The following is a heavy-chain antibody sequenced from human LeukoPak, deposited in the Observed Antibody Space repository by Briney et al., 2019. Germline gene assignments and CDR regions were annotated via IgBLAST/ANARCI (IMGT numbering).Heavy chain of an antibody. J-gene: IGHJ4*02. CDR1: GYSFTTYW. V-gene: IGHV5-51*01. D-gene: IGHD5-24*01. CDR2: IYPGDSDT. Sequence: GESLKISCTASGYSFTTYWIGWVRQMPGEGLEWMGIIYPGDSDTRYSPSFQGQVTLSADKSINTAYLQWSSLKASDTAMYYCARGRDGYHQADYWGQGTLVTVSS. CDR3: ARGRDGYHQADY.